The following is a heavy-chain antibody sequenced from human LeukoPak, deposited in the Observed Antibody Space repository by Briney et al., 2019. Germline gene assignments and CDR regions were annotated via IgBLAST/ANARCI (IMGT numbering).Heavy chain of an antibody. D-gene: IGHD6-19*01. CDR2: ISYDGSNK. V-gene: IGHV3-30-3*01. CDR1: GFTFSSYA. J-gene: IGHJ4*02. CDR3: ARRSSGWYYFDY. Sequence: GRSLRLSRAASGFTFSSYAMHWVRQAPGKGLEWVAVISYDGSNKYYADSVKGRFTISRDNSKNTLYLQMNSLRAEDTAVYYCARRSSGWYYFDYWGQGTLVTVSS.